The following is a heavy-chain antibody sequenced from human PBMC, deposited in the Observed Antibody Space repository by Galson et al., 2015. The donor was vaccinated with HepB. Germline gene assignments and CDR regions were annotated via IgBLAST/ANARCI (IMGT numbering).Heavy chain of an antibody. CDR1: GYTFTSYG. D-gene: IGHD3-3*01. J-gene: IGHJ4*02. Sequence: SVKVSCKASGYTFTSYGISWVRQAPGQGLEWMGWISAYYGNTNYAQKLQGRVTMTTDTSTSTAYMELRSLRSDDTAVYYCARTQSQSTYYDFWSGFGLFDYWGQGTLVTVSS. CDR2: ISAYYGNT. V-gene: IGHV1-18*01. CDR3: ARTQSQSTYYDFWSGFGLFDY.